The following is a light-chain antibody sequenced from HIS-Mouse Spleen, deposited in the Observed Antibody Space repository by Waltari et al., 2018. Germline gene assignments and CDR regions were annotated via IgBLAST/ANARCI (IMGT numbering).Light chain of an antibody. CDR2: DDS. Sequence: SYVLTQPPSVSVAPGKTARLTCGGNNIGRKSLNWYQQKPGQAPVLVVYDDSDRPSGIPERFSGSNSGNTATLTISRVEAGDEADYYCQVWDSSSDHVVFGGGTKLTVL. CDR3: QVWDSSSDHVV. V-gene: IGLV3-21*03. CDR1: NIGRKS. J-gene: IGLJ2*01.